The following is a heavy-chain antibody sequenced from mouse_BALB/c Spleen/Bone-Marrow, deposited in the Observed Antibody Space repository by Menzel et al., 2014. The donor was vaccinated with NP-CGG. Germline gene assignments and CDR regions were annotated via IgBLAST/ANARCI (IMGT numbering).Heavy chain of an antibody. Sequence: VQLQESGAELVKPGAPVKLSCKASGYTFTSYWMNWVKQRPGRGLEWIGRIDPSDSETHYNQKFKDKATLTVDKSSSTAYIQLSSLTSEDSAVYYCARSHDYYPYLYFDVWGAGTTVTVSS. CDR1: GYTFTSYW. CDR3: ARSHDYYPYLYFDV. J-gene: IGHJ1*01. CDR2: IDPSDSET. D-gene: IGHD2-3*01. V-gene: IGHV1-69*02.